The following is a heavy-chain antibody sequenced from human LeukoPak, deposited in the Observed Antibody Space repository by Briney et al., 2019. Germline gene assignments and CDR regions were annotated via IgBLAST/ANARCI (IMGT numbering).Heavy chain of an antibody. D-gene: IGHD3-3*01. Sequence: GASVKVSCKASGYTFTSYGISWVRQAPGQGLEWMGWISAYNGNTNYAQKPQGRVTMTTDTSTSTAYMGLRSLRSDDTAVYYCARVGTIFGVVIIPTTSPFDYWGQGTLVTVSS. V-gene: IGHV1-18*01. J-gene: IGHJ4*02. CDR1: GYTFTSYG. CDR3: ARVGTIFGVVIIPTTSPFDY. CDR2: ISAYNGNT.